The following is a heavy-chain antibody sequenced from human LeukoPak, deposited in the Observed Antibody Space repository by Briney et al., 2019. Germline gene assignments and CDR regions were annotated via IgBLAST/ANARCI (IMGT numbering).Heavy chain of an antibody. CDR2: IYYSGST. Sequence: SETLSLTCTVSGGSISSSSYYWGWIRQPPGKGLEWIGSIYYSGSTYYNPSLKSRVTISVDTSKNQFSLKLSSVTAADTAVYYCARSDYGDSNDYWGQGTLVTVSS. CDR1: GGSISSSSYY. CDR3: ARSDYGDSNDY. D-gene: IGHD4-17*01. V-gene: IGHV4-39*07. J-gene: IGHJ4*02.